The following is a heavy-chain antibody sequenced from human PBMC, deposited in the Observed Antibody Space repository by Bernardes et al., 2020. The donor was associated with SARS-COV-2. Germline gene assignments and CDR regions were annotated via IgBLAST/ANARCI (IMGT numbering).Heavy chain of an antibody. CDR1: GFTFSTYT. CDR2: ISSSSVYI. CDR3: ARGPMAANSFDI. Sequence: GGSLRLSCAASGFTFSTYTMNWVRQGPGMGLEWVSSISSSSVYIYYTDSVKGRFTISRDNAKNSLHLQMDSLRAEDTAVYYCARGPMAANSFDIWGQGSMVTVSS. V-gene: IGHV3-21*01. D-gene: IGHD6-19*01. J-gene: IGHJ3*02.